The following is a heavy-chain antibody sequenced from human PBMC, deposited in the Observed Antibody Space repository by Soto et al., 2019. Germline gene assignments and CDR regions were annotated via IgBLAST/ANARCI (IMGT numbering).Heavy chain of an antibody. CDR2: INSDGSST. Sequence: PGGSLRLSCAASGFTFSSYWMHWVRQAPGKGLVWVSRINSDGSSTSYADSVKGRFTISRDNAKNTLYLQMNSLRAEDTAVYYCTREQWGLYYYGMDVWGQGTTVTVSS. D-gene: IGHD1-26*01. V-gene: IGHV3-74*01. CDR1: GFTFSSYW. CDR3: TREQWGLYYYGMDV. J-gene: IGHJ6*02.